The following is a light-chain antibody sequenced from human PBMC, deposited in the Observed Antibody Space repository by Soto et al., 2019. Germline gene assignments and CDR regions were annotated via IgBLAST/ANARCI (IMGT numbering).Light chain of an antibody. V-gene: IGLV2-14*01. CDR1: SSDVGGYNY. CDR3: SSYTRSSTLVV. CDR2: EVS. Sequence: QSVLTQPASVSGSPGQSITISCTGTSSDVGGYNYVSWYQQHPGKAPKLMIYEVSNRPSGVSNRFSGSKSGNTASLTIAGLQAEEEADYYCSSYTRSSTLVVFGGGTKLTVL. J-gene: IGLJ3*02.